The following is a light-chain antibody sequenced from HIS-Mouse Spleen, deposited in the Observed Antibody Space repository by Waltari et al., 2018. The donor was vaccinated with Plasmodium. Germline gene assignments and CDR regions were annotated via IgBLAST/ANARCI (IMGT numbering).Light chain of an antibody. Sequence: EIVMTQSPATLSVSPGERATLSCRASQSVSSNLAWYQEKPGKAPRPRIYGASTRAIGISARFSGSGSGTEFTLTISSMQSEDFAVYYCQQYKNWPRGTFGQGTKVEIK. CDR2: GAS. V-gene: IGKV3-15*01. CDR3: QQYKNWPRGT. J-gene: IGKJ1*01. CDR1: QSVSSN.